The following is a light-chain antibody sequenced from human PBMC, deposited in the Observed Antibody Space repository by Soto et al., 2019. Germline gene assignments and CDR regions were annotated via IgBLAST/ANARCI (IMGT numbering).Light chain of an antibody. CDR1: QSTNSW. CDR3: QQYDTYPWT. CDR2: RAS. J-gene: IGKJ1*01. Sequence: DIQMTQSPSPLPKFAGARVTIPCRASQSTNSWLAGYQQKPGRAPKLLIHRASTLESGVPSRFRGSESGTDFTLTITSLQPDDFATYYCQQYDTYPWTFGQGTKVEVK. V-gene: IGKV1-5*03.